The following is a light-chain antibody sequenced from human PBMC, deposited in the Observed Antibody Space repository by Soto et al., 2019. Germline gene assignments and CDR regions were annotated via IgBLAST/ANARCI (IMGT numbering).Light chain of an antibody. CDR1: SSNIGAGYD. CDR2: GNI. V-gene: IGLV1-40*01. J-gene: IGLJ3*02. CDR3: QSYDSSLSGL. Sequence: QSVLTQPPSVSGAPGQRITISCTGTSSNIGAGYDVPWYQQLPGTAPKVVIYGNINRPSGVPDRFSGSKSGTSAFLAITGLQAEDEADYYCQSYDSSLSGLFGGGTKVTVL.